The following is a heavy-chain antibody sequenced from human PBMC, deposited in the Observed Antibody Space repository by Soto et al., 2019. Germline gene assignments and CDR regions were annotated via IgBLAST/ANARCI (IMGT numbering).Heavy chain of an antibody. J-gene: IGHJ4*02. V-gene: IGHV3-21*01. CDR1: GFTFISYS. CDR2: ISSSSSYI. CDR3: ARFRGGFDY. Sequence: PWGSLRLSCAASGFTFISYSINFVRHAPFKGLEWVSSISSSSSYIYYADSVKGRFTISRDNAKNSLYLQMNSLRAEDTAVYYCARFRGGFDYWGQGTLVTSPQ.